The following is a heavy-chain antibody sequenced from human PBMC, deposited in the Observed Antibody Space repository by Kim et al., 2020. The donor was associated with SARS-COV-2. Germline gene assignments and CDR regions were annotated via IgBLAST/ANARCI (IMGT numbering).Heavy chain of an antibody. Sequence: SETLSLTCAVYGGSFSGYYWSWIRQPPGKGLEWIGEINHSGSTNYNPSLKSRVTISVDTSKNQFSLKLSSVTAADTAVYYCARRIVVVPAARRFLYYWD. CDR2: INHSGST. CDR3: ARRIVVVPAARRFLYY. J-gene: IGHJ4*01. V-gene: IGHV4-34*01. CDR1: GGSFSGYY. D-gene: IGHD2-2*01.